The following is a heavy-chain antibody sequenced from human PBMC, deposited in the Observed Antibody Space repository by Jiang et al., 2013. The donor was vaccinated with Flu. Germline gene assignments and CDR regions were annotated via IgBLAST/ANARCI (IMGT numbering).Heavy chain of an antibody. D-gene: IGHD1-26*01. Sequence: GSGLVKPSETLSLTCTVSGGSISSSSYYWGWIRQPPGKGLEWIGSIYYSGSTYYNPSLKSRVTISVDTSKNQFXLKLSSVTAADTAVYYCARGVGATLSGPNDYWGQGTLVTVSS. CDR2: IYYSGST. J-gene: IGHJ4*02. CDR3: ARGVGATLSGPNDY. V-gene: IGHV4-39*01. CDR1: GGSISSSSYY.